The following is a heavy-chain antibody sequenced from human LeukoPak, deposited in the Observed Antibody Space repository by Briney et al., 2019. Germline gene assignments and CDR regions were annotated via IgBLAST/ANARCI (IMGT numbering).Heavy chain of an antibody. Sequence: SETLSLTCTVSGGSISSYYWSWIRQPPGKGLEWIGDINHSGNTNYSPSLKSRVTISVDTSKNQFSLKLSSVTAADTAVYYCARGRVPGSGSYYWGQGTLVTVAS. CDR2: INHSGNT. D-gene: IGHD3-10*01. CDR3: ARGRVPGSGSYY. J-gene: IGHJ4*02. CDR1: GGSISSYY. V-gene: IGHV4-34*01.